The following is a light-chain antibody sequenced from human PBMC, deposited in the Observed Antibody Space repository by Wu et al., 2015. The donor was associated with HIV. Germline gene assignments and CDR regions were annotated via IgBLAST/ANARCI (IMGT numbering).Light chain of an antibody. CDR1: RGISNF. CDR2: AAS. V-gene: IGKV1-27*01. Sequence: DIQMTQSPSSLSASVGDRVTITCRASRGISNFLAWYQQKPGKPPKVLIYAASTLQSGVPSRFSGSGSGTDFTLTISSLQPEDFATYYCLQDYNYPWTFGQGTKVQIK. J-gene: IGKJ1*01. CDR3: LQDYNYPWT.